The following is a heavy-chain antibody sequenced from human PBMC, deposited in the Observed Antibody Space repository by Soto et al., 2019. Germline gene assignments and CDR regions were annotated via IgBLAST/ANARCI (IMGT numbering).Heavy chain of an antibody. Sequence: DVQLLESGGGLVQPEGSLRLSCAASGFTFSSYAMGWVRQGPGKGLEWVEVVSIGGSTNYADPVRGGFTISGDNSKNTLYLQMNSLTDEDTAVYFCAKRSGDGGNFDYWGKGALVTDSS. V-gene: IGHV3-23*01. CDR2: VSIGGST. CDR3: AKRSGDGGNFDY. CDR1: GFTFSSYA. D-gene: IGHD2-21*02. J-gene: IGHJ4*02.